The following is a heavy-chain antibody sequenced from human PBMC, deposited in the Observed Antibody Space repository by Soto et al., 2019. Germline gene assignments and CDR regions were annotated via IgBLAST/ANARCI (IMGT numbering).Heavy chain of an antibody. CDR3: ARRGRYYYYGMDV. V-gene: IGHV1-8*01. J-gene: IGHJ6*02. D-gene: IGHD5-12*01. CDR1: RYTFTSYD. Sequence: ASVKVSCKASRYTFTSYDINWVRQSSGQGLVWMAWMNHKSGNTGYAQKFQGRVTITADESTSTACMEVSNLRSEDTAVYYCARRGRYYYYGMDVGGQGTTVTVSS. CDR2: MNHKSGNT.